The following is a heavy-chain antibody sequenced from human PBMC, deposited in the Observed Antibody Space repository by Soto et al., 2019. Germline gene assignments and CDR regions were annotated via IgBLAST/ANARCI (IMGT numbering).Heavy chain of an antibody. J-gene: IGHJ3*02. Sequence: HPGGSLRLSCAASGFTFSGSAMQWVRQASGKGLEWVGRIRTEPYSYAAAYAASVKGRFTIFRDDSKNTAYLQMNSLKTEDTAVYYCTLTRGQMWVVAATGAFDIWGQGTMVTVSS. CDR3: TLTRGQMWVVAATGAFDI. CDR1: GFTFSGSA. CDR2: IRTEPYSYAA. D-gene: IGHD2-15*01. V-gene: IGHV3-73*01.